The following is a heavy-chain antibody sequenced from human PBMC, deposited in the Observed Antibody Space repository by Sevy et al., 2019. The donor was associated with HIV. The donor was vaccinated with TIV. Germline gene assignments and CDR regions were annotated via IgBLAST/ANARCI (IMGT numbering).Heavy chain of an antibody. CDR2: IIPIFGTA. CDR1: GGTFSSYA. CDR3: ARGNSNYVYYYYGMDV. V-gene: IGHV1-69*13. D-gene: IGHD4-4*01. Sequence: ASVKVSCKASGGTFSSYAISWVRQAPGQGLEWMGGIIPIFGTANYAQKFQGRVTITAGESTSTAYMELRSLRSEDTAVYYCARGNSNYVYYYYGMDVWGQGTTVTVSS. J-gene: IGHJ6*02.